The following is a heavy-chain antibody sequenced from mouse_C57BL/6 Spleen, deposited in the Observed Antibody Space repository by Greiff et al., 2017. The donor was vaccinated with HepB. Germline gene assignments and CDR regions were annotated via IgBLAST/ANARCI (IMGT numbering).Heavy chain of an antibody. J-gene: IGHJ4*01. CDR1: GYTFTSYW. Sequence: QVQLQQPGAELVRPGSSVKLSCKASGYTFTSYWMHWVKQRPIQGLEWIGNIDPSDSETHYNQKFKDKATLTVDKSSSTAYMQHSSLTSEDSAVYYCARGRGNYYYAMDYWGQGTSVTVSS. CDR2: IDPSDSET. CDR3: ARGRGNYYYAMDY. D-gene: IGHD2-1*01. V-gene: IGHV1-52*01.